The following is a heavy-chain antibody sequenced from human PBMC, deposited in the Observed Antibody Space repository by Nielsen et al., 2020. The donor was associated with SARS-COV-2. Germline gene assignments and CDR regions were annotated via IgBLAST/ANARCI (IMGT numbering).Heavy chain of an antibody. CDR2: INPYSGGT. J-gene: IGHJ4*02. CDR3: ARDVGGDRYSSGY. D-gene: IGHD6-19*01. V-gene: IGHV1-2*06. CDR1: GYTFTDYY. Sequence: ASVKVSCKASGYTFTDYYIHWVRQTTGQGLEWMGRINPYSGGTNYAQKFQGTVTMTRDTSISTAYMELSRLRSDDTAVYYCARDVGGDRYSSGYWGQGTLVTVSS.